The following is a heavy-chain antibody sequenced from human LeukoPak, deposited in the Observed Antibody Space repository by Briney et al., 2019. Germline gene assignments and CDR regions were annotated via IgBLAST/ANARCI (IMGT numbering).Heavy chain of an antibody. D-gene: IGHD6-13*01. CDR3: ARGYYSGSRIDY. Sequence: GGSLRLSCAASAFTFSSYWMHWVRQGPGKGLVWVARINSDGTTTNYADSVKGRFTISRDNARNTLYLQMNSLTADDTAVYYCARGYYSGSRIDYWGQGILVTVSS. CDR2: INSDGTTT. J-gene: IGHJ4*02. V-gene: IGHV3-74*01. CDR1: AFTFSSYW.